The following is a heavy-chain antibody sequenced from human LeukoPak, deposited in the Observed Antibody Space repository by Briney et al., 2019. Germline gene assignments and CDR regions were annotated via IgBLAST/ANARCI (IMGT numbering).Heavy chain of an antibody. D-gene: IGHD1-26*01. Sequence: PSGTLSLICGVSGGFVSSTNWWTWVRQPPGKGLEWIGEVHLDGRTNYNPSLESRLTMSVDLSENHISLKLTSVTAADTAVYYCARGQGGNYYLNYFDYWGQGALVTVSS. CDR3: ARGQGGNYYLNYFDY. CDR2: VHLDGRT. CDR1: GGFVSSTNW. J-gene: IGHJ4*02. V-gene: IGHV4-4*02.